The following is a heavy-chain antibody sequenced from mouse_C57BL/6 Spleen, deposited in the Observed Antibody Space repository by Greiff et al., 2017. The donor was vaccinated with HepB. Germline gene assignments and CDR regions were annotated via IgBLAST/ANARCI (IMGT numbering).Heavy chain of an antibody. Sequence: EVKLVESEGGLVQPGSSMKLSCTASGFTFSDYYMAWVRQVPEKGLEWVANINYDGSSTYYLDSLKSRFIISRDNAKNILYLQMSSLKSEDTATYYCARDNYYGSMGAMDYWGQGTSVTVSS. V-gene: IGHV5-16*01. D-gene: IGHD1-1*01. CDR1: GFTFSDYY. J-gene: IGHJ4*01. CDR2: INYDGSST. CDR3: ARDNYYGSMGAMDY.